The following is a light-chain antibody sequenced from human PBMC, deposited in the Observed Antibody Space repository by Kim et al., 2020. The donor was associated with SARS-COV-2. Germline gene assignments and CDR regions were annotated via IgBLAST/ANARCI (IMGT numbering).Light chain of an antibody. J-gene: IGKJ5*01. CDR2: KVS. CDR1: QSLVYSDGNTY. V-gene: IGKV2-30*01. CDR3: MQGIHPIT. Sequence: DVVMTQSPLSLPVTLGQPASISCRSSQSLVYSDGNTYLNWFQQRPGQSPRRLIYKVSNRDSGVPDRFSGSGSGTDFTLKISRVDAEDVGVYYCMQGIHPITFGQGTRLEFK.